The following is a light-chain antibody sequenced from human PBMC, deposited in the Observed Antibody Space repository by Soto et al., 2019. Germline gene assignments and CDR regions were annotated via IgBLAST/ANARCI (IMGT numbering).Light chain of an antibody. CDR2: GAS. V-gene: IGKV3-20*01. J-gene: IGKJ1*01. CDR1: QSVSSSY. CDR3: QQYGSSTMT. Sequence: EIVLTQSPGTLSLSPGERATLSCRASQSVSSSYLAWYQQKPGQAPRLLIYGASSRATGIPDRFSGSGSGTDFTLTISRLETEDFAVYSCQQYGSSTMTFGQGTKVEIK.